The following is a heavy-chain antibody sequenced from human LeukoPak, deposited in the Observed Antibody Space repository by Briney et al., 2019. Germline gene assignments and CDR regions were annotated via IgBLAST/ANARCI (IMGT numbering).Heavy chain of an antibody. CDR2: ISGSGDSI. CDR3: AKPHPRAMVRGGDAFEI. J-gene: IGHJ3*02. Sequence: LSGGSLRLSCAASGFTFSSYSMSWVRQAPGKGLEWVSAISGSGDSIYYVDSAKGRFTISRDNSKNTLYLQMNRLRAEDTAVYYCAKPHPRAMVRGGDAFEIWGQGTMVTVSS. V-gene: IGHV3-23*01. CDR1: GFTFSSYS. D-gene: IGHD3-10*01.